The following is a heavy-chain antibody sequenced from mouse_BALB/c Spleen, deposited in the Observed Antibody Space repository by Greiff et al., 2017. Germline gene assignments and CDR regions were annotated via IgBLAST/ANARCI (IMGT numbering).Heavy chain of an antibody. D-gene: IGHD1-1*01. V-gene: IGHV1-39*01. CDR2: IDPYYGVT. J-gene: IGHJ4*01. Sequence: VQLMQSGPELVQPGASVKISCKASGFSFTGYNMNWVKQSNGKSLEWIGYIDPYYGVTSYSQKFKGKATLTVAESSSTAYMQLNSLTSEDSAVYYGTRGGDYYSRQYLHYYAMDDGGQGTSVTVSA. CDR1: GFSFTGYN. CDR3: TRGGDYYSRQYLHYYAMDD.